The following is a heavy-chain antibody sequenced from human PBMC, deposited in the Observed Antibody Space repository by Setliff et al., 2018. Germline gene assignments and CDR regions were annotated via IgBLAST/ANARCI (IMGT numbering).Heavy chain of an antibody. CDR2: ISGSGGST. CDR1: RFTFSNYW. V-gene: IGHV3-23*01. J-gene: IGHJ4*02. D-gene: IGHD3-3*01. CDR3: ARAFYYDFWTFDY. Sequence: GGSLRLSCAASRFTFSNYWMSWVRQAPGKGLEWVSAISGSGGSTYYADSVKGRFTISRDNSKNTLSLQMNSLRAEDTAVYYCARAFYYDFWTFDYWGQGTLVTVSS.